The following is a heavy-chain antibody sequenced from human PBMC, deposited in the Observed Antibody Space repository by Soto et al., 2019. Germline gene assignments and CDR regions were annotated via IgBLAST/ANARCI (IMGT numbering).Heavy chain of an antibody. CDR2: ISGSGGST. J-gene: IGHJ4*02. Sequence: EVQLLESGGGLVQPGGSLRLSCAASGFTFSSYGMSWVRQAPGKGLEWVSAISGSGGSTYYADSVKGRFTISRDNSKNTLFLQMNSLRAEDTAVYYCAKEKDIVSTIRLFFDFWGQGTLVTVSS. CDR1: GFTFSSYG. CDR3: AKEKDIVSTIRLFFDF. V-gene: IGHV3-23*01. D-gene: IGHD5-12*01.